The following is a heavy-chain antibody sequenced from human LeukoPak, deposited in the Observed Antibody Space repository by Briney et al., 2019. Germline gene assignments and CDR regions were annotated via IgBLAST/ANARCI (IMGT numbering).Heavy chain of an antibody. V-gene: IGHV4-59*06. CDR2: IYYSGST. CDR3: ARVQLLYGDYPGHAFDI. Sequence: SETLSLTCTVSGGSISSYYRSWIRQHPGKGLEWIGYIYYSGSTYYNPSLKSRVTISVDTSKNQFSLKLSSVTAADTAVYYCARVQLLYGDYPGHAFDIWGQGTMVTVSS. CDR1: GGSISSYY. D-gene: IGHD4-17*01. J-gene: IGHJ3*02.